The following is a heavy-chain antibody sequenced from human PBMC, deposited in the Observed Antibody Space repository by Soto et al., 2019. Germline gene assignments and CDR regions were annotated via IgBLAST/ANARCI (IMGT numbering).Heavy chain of an antibody. D-gene: IGHD5-18*01. CDR1: GYNFGNYG. CDR3: ARDSGIQLWLLYYFDY. Sequence: ASVKVSCKASGYNFGNYGISWVRQAPGQGLEWMGWISAYNGDTKYAQKLQGRVTMTTDTSTSTAYMELRSLRSDDTAVYYCARDSGIQLWLLYYFDYWGQGTLVTVS. CDR2: ISAYNGDT. V-gene: IGHV1-18*01. J-gene: IGHJ4*02.